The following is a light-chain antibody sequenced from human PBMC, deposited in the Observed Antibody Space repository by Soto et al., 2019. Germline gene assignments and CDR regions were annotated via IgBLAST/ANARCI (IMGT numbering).Light chain of an antibody. CDR2: DVT. J-gene: IGLJ3*02. V-gene: IGLV2-14*01. CDR1: SSDIGAYNY. Sequence: SVLTQPASVSGSPGQSITISCTGSSSDIGAYNYVSWYQQHPGKAPKLMIYDVTNRPSGVSYRFSGSKSGSTASLTISGLQAEDEADYYCSSYTVSRIRVFGGGTKVTVL. CDR3: SSYTVSRIRV.